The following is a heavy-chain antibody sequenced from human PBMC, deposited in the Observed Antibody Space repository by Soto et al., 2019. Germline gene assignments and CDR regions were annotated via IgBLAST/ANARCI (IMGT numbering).Heavy chain of an antibody. V-gene: IGHV4-39*02. D-gene: IGHD3-10*01. CDR2: IYYSGST. Sequence: SETLSLTCTVSGGSISSSSYYWGWIRQPPGKGLEWIGSIYYSGSTYYNPSLKSRVTISVDTSKNQFSLKLSSVTAADTAVYYCAREGSTADYGMDVWGQGTTVT. CDR1: GGSISSSSYY. CDR3: AREGSTADYGMDV. J-gene: IGHJ6*02.